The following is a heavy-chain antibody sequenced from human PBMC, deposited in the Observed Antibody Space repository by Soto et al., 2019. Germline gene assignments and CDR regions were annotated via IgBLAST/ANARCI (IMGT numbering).Heavy chain of an antibody. V-gene: IGHV1-69*01. J-gene: IGHJ5*02. CDR1: GGTFSSYA. Sequence: QVQLVQSGAEVTKPGSSVKVSCKASGGTFSSYAISWVRQAPGQGLEWMGGIIPIFGTANYAQKFQGRVTITADESTSTAYMELSSLRSEDTAVYYCARGKYCSGGSCYSDWFDPWGQGTLVTVSS. CDR3: ARGKYCSGGSCYSDWFDP. CDR2: IIPIFGTA. D-gene: IGHD2-15*01.